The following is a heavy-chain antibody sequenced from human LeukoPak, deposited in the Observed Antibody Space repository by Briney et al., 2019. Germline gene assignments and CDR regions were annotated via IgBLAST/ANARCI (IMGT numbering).Heavy chain of an antibody. Sequence: SETLSLTCAVYGGSFSGYYWSWIRQPPGKGLEWIGEINHSGSTHYNPSLKSRVTISVDTSKNQFSLKLISVTAADTAVYYCARGGGRSGYAFRDYWGQGTLVTVSS. D-gene: IGHD3-9*01. V-gene: IGHV4-34*01. J-gene: IGHJ4*02. CDR1: GGSFSGYY. CDR3: ARGGGRSGYAFRDY. CDR2: INHSGST.